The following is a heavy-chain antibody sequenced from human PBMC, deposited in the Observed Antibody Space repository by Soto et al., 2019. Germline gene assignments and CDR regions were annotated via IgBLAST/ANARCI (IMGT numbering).Heavy chain of an antibody. Sequence: VQLVESGGGVVQPGRSLRLSCAASGFTFSSYAMSWVRQAPGKGLEWVSAISGSGGSTYYADSVKGRFTISRDNSKNTLYLQMNSLRAVDTAVYYCAKIYGGNPRWFDPWGQGTLVTVSS. J-gene: IGHJ5*02. CDR2: ISGSGGST. CDR3: AKIYGGNPRWFDP. CDR1: GFTFSSYA. D-gene: IGHD4-17*01. V-gene: IGHV3-23*04.